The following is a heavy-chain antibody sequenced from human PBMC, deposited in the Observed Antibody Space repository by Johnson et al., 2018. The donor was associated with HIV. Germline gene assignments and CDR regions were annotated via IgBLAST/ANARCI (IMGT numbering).Heavy chain of an antibody. V-gene: IGHV3-30*14. D-gene: IGHD4-17*01. J-gene: IGHJ3*02. CDR3: ARDGTFGYRDYVGRAFDI. CDR1: GFTFSSYA. Sequence: QMQLVESGRGVVQPGRSLRLSCAASGFTFSSYAMHWVRQAPGKGLEWVAVISYDGSNKYYADSVKGRFTISRDNSKNTLYLQMNSLRAEDTAVYYCARDGTFGYRDYVGRAFDIWGQGTMVTVSS. CDR2: ISYDGSNK.